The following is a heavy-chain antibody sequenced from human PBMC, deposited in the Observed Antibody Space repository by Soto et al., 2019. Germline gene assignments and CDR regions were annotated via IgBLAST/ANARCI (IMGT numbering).Heavy chain of an antibody. V-gene: IGHV1-2*02. D-gene: IGHD1-26*01. CDR2: INPNSGGT. J-gene: IGHJ6*02. CDR1: VYTFTGYD. Sequence: QVPLVQLGAEVKKPGASVKVSCMASVYTFTGYDLHWVRQAPGQGGEWMGWINPNSGGTNYAQKLKGRFTMTRDRSSSTDYMELSRLRSDDTAVYYSATISIVDATFYDYGMDVWCQGSTVAVSS. CDR3: ATISIVDATFYDYGMDV.